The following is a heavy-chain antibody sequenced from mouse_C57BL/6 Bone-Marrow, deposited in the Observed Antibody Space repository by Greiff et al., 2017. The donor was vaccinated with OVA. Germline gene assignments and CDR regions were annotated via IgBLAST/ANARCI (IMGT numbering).Heavy chain of an antibody. Sequence: QVQLQQSGAELVKPGASVKLSCKASGYTFTSYWMHWVKQRPGRGLEWIGRIDPNSGGTKYNEKFKSKANMTVDKPSSTAYMQLSSLTSDDSAVYYCARRDYYGSSYWYFDVWGTGTTVTVSS. V-gene: IGHV1-72*01. J-gene: IGHJ1*03. CDR3: ARRDYYGSSYWYFDV. CDR1: GYTFTSYW. D-gene: IGHD1-1*01. CDR2: IDPNSGGT.